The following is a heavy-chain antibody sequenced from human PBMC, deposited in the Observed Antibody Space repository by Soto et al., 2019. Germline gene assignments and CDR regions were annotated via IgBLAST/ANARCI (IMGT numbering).Heavy chain of an antibody. D-gene: IGHD6-13*01. CDR1: GYTSTSYT. CDR3: ARGPIATASFYFYYMDV. CDR2: IIAGNGNT. V-gene: IGHV1-3*01. J-gene: IGHJ6*03. Sequence: GASVKVSCQASGYTSTSYTIHWVRQAPGQRLEWMGWIIAGNGNTKYSQKFQGRVTITRDTSASTAYMELSSLRSEDTAVYYCARGPIATASFYFYYMDVWGKGTTVTVSS.